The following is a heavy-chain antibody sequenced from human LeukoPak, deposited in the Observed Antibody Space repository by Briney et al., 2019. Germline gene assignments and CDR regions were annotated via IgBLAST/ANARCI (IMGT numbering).Heavy chain of an antibody. CDR2: ISYDGTNK. J-gene: IGHJ6*02. CDR1: GFTFTTYG. D-gene: IGHD6-13*01. CDR3: AKDVIAAAVPWDYGMDV. Sequence: GRSLRLSCAASGFTFTTYGMHWVRQAPGKGLEWVAVISYDGTNKYYADSVKGRFTISRDNSKNTLYLQVHSLRAEDTAVYYCAKDVIAAAVPWDYGMDVWGQGTTVTVSS. V-gene: IGHV3-30*18.